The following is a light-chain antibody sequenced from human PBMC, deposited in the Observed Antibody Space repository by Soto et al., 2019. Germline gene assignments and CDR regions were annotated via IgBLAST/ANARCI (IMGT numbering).Light chain of an antibody. CDR2: YVS. V-gene: IGLV2-14*03. CDR1: SSDVGGYNY. CDR3: SSFARSTTRVV. Sequence: QSVLTQPASVSGSPGQSITISCTGTSSDVGGYNYVSWYQQHPGKAPKLIIYYVSNRPSGVSNRFSGSKSGNTASLPISWLQAEYEADYYCSSFARSTTRVVFGAGTKLTVL. J-gene: IGLJ1*01.